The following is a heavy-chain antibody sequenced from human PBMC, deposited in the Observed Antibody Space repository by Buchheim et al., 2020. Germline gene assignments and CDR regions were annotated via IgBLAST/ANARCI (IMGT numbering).Heavy chain of an antibody. J-gene: IGHJ4*02. CDR3: ARDTSEYSSSWYDY. D-gene: IGHD6-13*01. V-gene: IGHV4-31*03. CDR2: IYNSRRT. CDR1: GGSISSGGYY. Sequence: QVQLQESGPGLVKPSQTLSLTCTVSGGSISSGGYYWNWIRQHPGKGLEWIGYIYNSRRTYYNPSLKSRVTMSVDTSKNQFSLKLRSVTAADTAVYYCARDTSEYSSSWYDYWGQGTL.